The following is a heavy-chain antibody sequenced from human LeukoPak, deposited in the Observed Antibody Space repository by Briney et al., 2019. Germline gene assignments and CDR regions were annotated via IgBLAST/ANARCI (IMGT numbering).Heavy chain of an antibody. V-gene: IGHV1-69*04. Sequence: GASVKVSCKASGGTFSSYAISWVRQAPGQGLEWMGRIIPILGIANYAQKFQGRVTITADKSTSTAYMELSSLRSEDTAVYYCARDPRTGIAVAWGQGTLVTVSS. D-gene: IGHD6-19*01. CDR1: GGTFSSYA. J-gene: IGHJ4*02. CDR2: IIPILGIA. CDR3: ARDPRTGIAVA.